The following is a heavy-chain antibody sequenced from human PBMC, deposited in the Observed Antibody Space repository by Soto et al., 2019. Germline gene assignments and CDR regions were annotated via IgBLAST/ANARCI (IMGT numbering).Heavy chain of an antibody. CDR1: GFTFSSYA. CDR3: TASLWPRATVFLVGAFDI. CDR2: ISYDGSNK. D-gene: IGHD1-26*01. V-gene: IGHV3-30-3*01. J-gene: IGHJ3*02. Sequence: GGSLRLSCAASGFTFSSYAMHWVRQAPGKGLEWVAVISYDGSNKYYADSVKGRFTISRDNSKNTLYLQMNSLRAEDTAVYYCTASLWPRATVFLVGAFDIWGQGTMVTVSS.